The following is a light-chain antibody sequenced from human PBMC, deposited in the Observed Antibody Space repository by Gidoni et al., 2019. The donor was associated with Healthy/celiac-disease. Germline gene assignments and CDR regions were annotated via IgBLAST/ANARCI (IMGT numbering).Light chain of an antibody. CDR2: KDS. Sequence: SYELTQPPSVSVSPGQTASITCSGDKFGDKYACWYQQKQGQSPVLVIYKDSTRPSGIPERFSGSNSGNTATLTISGTQAMDEADYYCQAWDSSTVVFGGGTKLTVL. CDR3: QAWDSSTVV. V-gene: IGLV3-1*01. CDR1: KFGDKY. J-gene: IGLJ2*01.